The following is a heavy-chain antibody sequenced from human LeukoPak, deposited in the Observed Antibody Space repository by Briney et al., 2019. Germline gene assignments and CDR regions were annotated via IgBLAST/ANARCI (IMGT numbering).Heavy chain of an antibody. J-gene: IGHJ4*02. CDR2: IYHSGST. Sequence: SETLSLTCAVSGGSISSGGYSWSWIRQPPGKGLEWIGYIYHSGSTYYNPSLKSRVTISVVRSKNQFSLKLSSVTAADTAVYYCARTPLNYDYVWGSYRSTTYFDYWGQGTLVTVSS. CDR3: ARTPLNYDYVWGSYRSTTYFDY. V-gene: IGHV4-30-2*01. CDR1: GGSISSGGYS. D-gene: IGHD3-16*02.